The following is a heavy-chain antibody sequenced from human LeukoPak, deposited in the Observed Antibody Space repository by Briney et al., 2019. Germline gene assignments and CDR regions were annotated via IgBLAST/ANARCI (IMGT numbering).Heavy chain of an antibody. V-gene: IGHV4-61*02. Sequence: SQTLSLTCTVPGGSISSGSYYWSWIRQPAGKGLEWIGRIYTSGSTNYNPSLKSRVTISVDTSKNQFSLKLSSVTAADTAVYYCARQSGDYDYVWGSYRYTDYFDYWGQGTLVTVSS. CDR2: IYTSGST. CDR3: ARQSGDYDYVWGSYRYTDYFDY. CDR1: GGSISSGSYY. J-gene: IGHJ4*02. D-gene: IGHD3-16*02.